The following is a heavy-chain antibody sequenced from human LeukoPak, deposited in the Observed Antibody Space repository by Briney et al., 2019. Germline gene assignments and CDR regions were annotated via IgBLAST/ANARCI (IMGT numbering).Heavy chain of an antibody. Sequence: GESLKISCKGSGYSFTSYWIGWVRQMPGKGLEWMGIIYPGDSDTRYSPSFQSQVTISADKSISTAYLQWSSLKASDTAMYYCARGAAYCGGDCYSPFDYWGQGTLVTVSS. V-gene: IGHV5-51*01. CDR2: IYPGDSDT. J-gene: IGHJ4*02. CDR3: ARGAAYCGGDCYSPFDY. CDR1: GYSFTSYW. D-gene: IGHD2-21*02.